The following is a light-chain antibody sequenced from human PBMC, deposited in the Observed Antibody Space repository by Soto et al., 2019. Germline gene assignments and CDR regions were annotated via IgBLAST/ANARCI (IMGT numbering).Light chain of an antibody. V-gene: IGKV3-20*01. Sequence: EILLTQSPGTLSLSPGERATLSCRTSQSLSNTYLAWYQQKPGQAPRLLIFDASTRATGIPDRFSSSGSGTDFTLTISRLEPEDFAVYYCQLYGVSPKTFGQGTNVEVK. CDR3: QLYGVSPKT. CDR2: DAS. CDR1: QSLSNTY. J-gene: IGKJ1*01.